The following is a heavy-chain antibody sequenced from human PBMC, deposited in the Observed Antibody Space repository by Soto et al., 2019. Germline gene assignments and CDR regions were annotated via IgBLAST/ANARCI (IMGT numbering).Heavy chain of an antibody. J-gene: IGHJ4*02. D-gene: IGHD3-10*01. CDR2: IYYSGST. CDR1: GGSISSYY. CDR3: ARLGIWFGELLVDY. V-gene: IGHV4-59*08. Sequence: QVQLQESGPGLVKPSETLSLTCTVSGGSISSYYWSWIRQPPGKGLEWIGYIYYSGSTNYNPSLKSRVTISVDPSKNQFSLKLSSVTAADTAVYYCARLGIWFGELLVDYWGQGTLVTVSS.